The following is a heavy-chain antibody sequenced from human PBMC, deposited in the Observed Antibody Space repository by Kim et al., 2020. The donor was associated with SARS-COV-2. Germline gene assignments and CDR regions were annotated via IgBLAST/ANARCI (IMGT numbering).Heavy chain of an antibody. Sequence: GGSLRLSCAASGFTFSGSSIHWVRQASGKGLEWVGRIRSKPNSYATGYAASVKGRFTISRDDSKNTAYLQMNSLKTEDTAVYYCTRHTKYANTWYGFDYWGQGTLVTVSS. J-gene: IGHJ4*02. CDR1: GFTFSGSS. V-gene: IGHV3-73*01. CDR2: IRSKPNSYAT. D-gene: IGHD6-13*01. CDR3: TRHTKYANTWYGFDY.